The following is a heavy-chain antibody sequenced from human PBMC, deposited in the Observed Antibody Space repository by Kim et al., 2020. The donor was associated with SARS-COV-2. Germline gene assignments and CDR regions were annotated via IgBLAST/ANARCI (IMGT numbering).Heavy chain of an antibody. CDR1: DFTVTTNY. J-gene: IGHJ6*02. V-gene: IGHV3-53*01. CDR3: ARDMSHLYGMDV. CDR2: IYSGGTT. D-gene: IGHD3-16*01. Sequence: GGSLRLSCAASDFTVTTNYMSWVRQAPGKGLEWVSVIYSGGTTYYADSVKGRFTISRDNSKNTMYLQMDSLRAEDTGVYYCARDMSHLYGMDVWGQGTTVTVSS.